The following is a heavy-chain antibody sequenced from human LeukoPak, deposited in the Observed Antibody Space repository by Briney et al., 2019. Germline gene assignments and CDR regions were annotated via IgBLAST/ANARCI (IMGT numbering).Heavy chain of an antibody. CDR3: VKVAGYVWGSYPSDY. CDR1: GFTFSIYA. Sequence: GGSLRLSCAASGFTFSIYAMSWVRQAPGKRLDWVSVISGSGDSTYYADAVKGRFTISRDNSKNTLYLQMNSLRAEDTAVYYCVKVAGYVWGSYPSDYWGQGTLVTVSS. CDR2: ISGSGDST. J-gene: IGHJ4*02. D-gene: IGHD3-16*01. V-gene: IGHV3-23*01.